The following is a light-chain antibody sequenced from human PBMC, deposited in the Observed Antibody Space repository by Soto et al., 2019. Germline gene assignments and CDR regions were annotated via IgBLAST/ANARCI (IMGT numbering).Light chain of an antibody. J-gene: IGKJ2*01. Sequence: DIQMTQSPSSLSASVGDRVTITCRASQSISNYLNWYQQRPGKAPQLLIYAASTLQRGVPSRFSGSGSGTDFTLTINSLQPEDFATYYCQQSDSTPYTFGQGTKLEIK. CDR2: AAS. CDR1: QSISNY. V-gene: IGKV1-39*01. CDR3: QQSDSTPYT.